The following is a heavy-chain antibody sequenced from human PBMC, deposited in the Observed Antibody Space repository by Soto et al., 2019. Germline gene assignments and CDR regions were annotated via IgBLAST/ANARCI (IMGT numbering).Heavy chain of an antibody. V-gene: IGHV3-30*18. J-gene: IGHJ6*02. CDR2: ISYDGILK. CDR3: AKDFKISGGHYGSLNYYYGMDV. Sequence: GGFLRLSCEASGFTFSAFGMHWVRQAPGKGLEWVAIISYDGILKYYADSVKGRFTISRDTSKSALYLQMNSLRPEDTAVYYCAKDFKISGGHYGSLNYYYGMDVWGQGTTVTVSS. D-gene: IGHD3-10*01. CDR1: GFTFSAFG.